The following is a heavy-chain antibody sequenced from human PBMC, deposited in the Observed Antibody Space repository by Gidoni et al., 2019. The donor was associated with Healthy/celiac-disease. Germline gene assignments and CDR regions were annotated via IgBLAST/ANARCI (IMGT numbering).Heavy chain of an antibody. CDR3: AKGGGDGYNFYYFDY. CDR2: ISWNSGSI. CDR1: GFTFADYA. D-gene: IGHD5-12*01. V-gene: IGHV3-9*01. Sequence: EVQLVESGGGLVQPGRSLRLSCAASGFTFADYAMHWVRQAPGKGLEWVSGISWNSGSIGYADSVKGRFTISRDNAKNSLYLQMNSLRAEDTGLYYCAKGGGDGYNFYYFDYWGQGTLVTVSS. J-gene: IGHJ4*02.